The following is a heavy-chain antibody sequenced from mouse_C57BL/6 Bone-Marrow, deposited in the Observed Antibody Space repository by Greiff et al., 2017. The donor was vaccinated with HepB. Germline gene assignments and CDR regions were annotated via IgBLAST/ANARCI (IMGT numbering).Heavy chain of an antibody. Sequence: EVHLVESGGDLVKPGGSLKLSCAASGFTFSSYGMSWVRQTPDKRLEWVATISSGGSYTYYPDSVKGRFTISRDNAKNTLYLQMSSLKSEDTAMYYCARQLGLFAYWGQGTLVTVSA. CDR2: ISSGGSYT. V-gene: IGHV5-6*01. CDR3: ARQLGLFAY. D-gene: IGHD4-1*01. CDR1: GFTFSSYG. J-gene: IGHJ3*01.